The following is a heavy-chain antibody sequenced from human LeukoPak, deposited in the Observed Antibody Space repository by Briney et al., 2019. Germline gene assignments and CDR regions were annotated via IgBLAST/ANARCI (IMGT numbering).Heavy chain of an antibody. Sequence: ASVKVSCKASGYTFTSYYMHWVRQAPGQGLEWMGIINPSGGSTSYAQNFQGRVTMTRDTSISTAYMELSRLRSDDTAVYYCARTPGAVAGTWGQGTLVTVSS. V-gene: IGHV1-46*01. CDR1: GYTFTSYY. D-gene: IGHD6-19*01. CDR3: ARTPGAVAGT. CDR2: INPSGGST. J-gene: IGHJ5*02.